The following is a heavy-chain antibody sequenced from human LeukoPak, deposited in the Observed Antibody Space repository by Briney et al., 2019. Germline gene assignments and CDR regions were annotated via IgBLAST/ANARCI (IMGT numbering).Heavy chain of an antibody. V-gene: IGHV1-2*02. Sequence: GASVKVSCKASGYTFTDYYMHWVRQAPGQGLEWMGWINPNSGGTNYAQKFQGRVTMTRDTSISTAYMELSRLRSDDTAVYYCARAPGRYNWNREVCCYWGQGTLVTVSS. D-gene: IGHD1-20*01. CDR2: INPNSGGT. J-gene: IGHJ4*02. CDR3: ARAPGRYNWNREVCCY. CDR1: GYTFTDYY.